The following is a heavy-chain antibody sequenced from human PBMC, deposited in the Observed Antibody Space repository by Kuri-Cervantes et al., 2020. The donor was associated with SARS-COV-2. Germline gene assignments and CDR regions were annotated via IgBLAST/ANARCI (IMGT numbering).Heavy chain of an antibody. J-gene: IGHJ5*02. D-gene: IGHD2-2*01. CDR2: IYTSGST. CDR3: ARQSSTLDWFDP. V-gene: IGHV4-4*07. CDR1: GGSISSYY. Sequence: SETLSLTCTVSGGSISSYYWSWIRQPAGKGLEWIGRIYTSGSTNYNPSLKSRVTMSVDTSKNQFSLKLSSLTAADTGRYYCARQSSTLDWFDPWGQGTLVTVSS.